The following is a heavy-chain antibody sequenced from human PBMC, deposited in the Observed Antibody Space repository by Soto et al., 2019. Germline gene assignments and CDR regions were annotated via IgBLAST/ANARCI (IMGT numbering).Heavy chain of an antibody. CDR3: VKYKNPHDYDEGGPY. J-gene: IGHJ4*01. CDR2: IRGRGEST. V-gene: IGHV3-23*01. Sequence: GGSLRLSCAASGFTFNTHAMSWGRQAPGQGLEWVSVIRGRGESTFYADSVKGRFSISRDNPRNMVHLQMRSLRVDDTAVYYCVKYKNPHDYDEGGPYWGQGALVTVSS. D-gene: IGHD3-16*01. CDR1: GFTFNTHA.